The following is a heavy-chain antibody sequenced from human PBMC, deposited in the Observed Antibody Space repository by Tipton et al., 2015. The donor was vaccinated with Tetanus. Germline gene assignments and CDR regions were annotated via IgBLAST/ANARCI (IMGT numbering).Heavy chain of an antibody. D-gene: IGHD1-26*01. CDR2: VYSSGST. CDR1: GGSLNTFY. V-gene: IGHV4-4*07. Sequence: TLSLTCTVSGGSLNTFYWNWIRQPAGKGLEWIGRVYSSGSTNYNPSLKSRVPMSIDAPKNQFSLELTSVTAADTAVYYCARDFRERSGTYYSYYYTMDVWGQGTTVTVSS. J-gene: IGHJ6*02. CDR3: ARDFRERSGTYYSYYYTMDV.